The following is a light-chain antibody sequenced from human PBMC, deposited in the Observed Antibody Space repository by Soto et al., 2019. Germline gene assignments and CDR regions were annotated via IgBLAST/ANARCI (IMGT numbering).Light chain of an antibody. Sequence: QSVLTQPPSVSGAPGQRVTISCTGSSSNIGAGYDVHWYQQLPGTAPKLLIYGNSNRPSGVPDRFSGSKSGTSASLAITGLKAEDDADYYCQSYDSSLSAVVFGGGTKLTV. CDR3: QSYDSSLSAVV. CDR1: SSNIGAGYD. CDR2: GNS. J-gene: IGLJ2*01. V-gene: IGLV1-40*01.